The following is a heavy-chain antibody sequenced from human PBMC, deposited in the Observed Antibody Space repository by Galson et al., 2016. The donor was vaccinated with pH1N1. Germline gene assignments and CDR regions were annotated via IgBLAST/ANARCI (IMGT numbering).Heavy chain of an antibody. Sequence: LSLTCAVSGESFNDNYWSWIRQPPGKGLEWIGAIHHSGNTNYNTSLESRVTISLDTPKSRFSLKLTSVTAADTAFYYCARMFVERRPGDDSGVFDFWGQGTLVTVSA. CDR1: GESFNDNY. D-gene: IGHD4-23*01. V-gene: IGHV4-34*01. CDR2: IHHSGNT. CDR3: ARMFVERRPGDDSGVFDF. J-gene: IGHJ4*02.